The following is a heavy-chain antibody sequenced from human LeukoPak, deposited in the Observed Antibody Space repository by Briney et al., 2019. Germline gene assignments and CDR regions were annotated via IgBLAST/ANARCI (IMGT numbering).Heavy chain of an antibody. CDR1: GFTFSSYA. CDR2: ISTSGGTT. CDR3: AKDREIVVVPAAIVY. J-gene: IGHJ4*02. Sequence: GGSLRLSCAASGFTFSSYAMSRVRQAPGKGLEWVSSISTSGGTTYYADSVKGRFTISRDNSKNTLYLQMNSLRAEDTAVYYCAKDREIVVVPAAIVYWGQGTLVTVSS. V-gene: IGHV3-23*01. D-gene: IGHD2-2*02.